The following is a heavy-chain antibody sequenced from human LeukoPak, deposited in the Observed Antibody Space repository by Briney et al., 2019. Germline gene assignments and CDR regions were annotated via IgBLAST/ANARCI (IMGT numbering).Heavy chain of an antibody. CDR1: GGSIGSGSYY. CDR3: ARHLGVTRGSRNLAPFDY. D-gene: IGHD1-14*01. V-gene: IGHV4-39*01. Sequence: SETLSLTCTVSGGSIGSGSYYWSWIRQPAGKGLEWIGSIYYSGSTYYNPSLKSRVTISVDTSKNQFSLKLSSVTAADTAVYYCARHLGVTRGSRNLAPFDYWGQGTLVTVSS. CDR2: IYYSGST. J-gene: IGHJ4*02.